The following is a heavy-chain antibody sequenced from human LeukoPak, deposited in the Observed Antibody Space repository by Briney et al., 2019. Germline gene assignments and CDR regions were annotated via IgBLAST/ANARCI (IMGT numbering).Heavy chain of an antibody. D-gene: IGHD4-17*01. Sequence: ESLKISCKGSGYSFTSYWIGWVRQMPGKGLEWMGIIYPGDSDTRYSPSFQGQVTISADKSISTAYLQWSSLKASDTAMYYCARVGTHGDYVYGWFDPWGQGTLVTVSS. V-gene: IGHV5-51*01. CDR3: ARVGTHGDYVYGWFDP. CDR1: GYSFTSYW. J-gene: IGHJ5*02. CDR2: IYPGDSDT.